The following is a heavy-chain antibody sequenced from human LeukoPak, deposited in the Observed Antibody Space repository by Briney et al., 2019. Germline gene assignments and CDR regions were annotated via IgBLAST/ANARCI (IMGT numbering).Heavy chain of an antibody. CDR2: INSEGRST. Sequence: RGSLRLSGAAPGFTLRAYWVNWVRRGPRMGLVRVSRINSEGRSTTYADAVKGRFASSRDNSKNTLYLQMDSLRAEDTAVYYCARAYYYDSSGLFDYWGQGTLVTVSS. V-gene: IGHV3-74*01. CDR3: ARAYYYDSSGLFDY. D-gene: IGHD3-22*01. J-gene: IGHJ4*02. CDR1: GFTLRAYW.